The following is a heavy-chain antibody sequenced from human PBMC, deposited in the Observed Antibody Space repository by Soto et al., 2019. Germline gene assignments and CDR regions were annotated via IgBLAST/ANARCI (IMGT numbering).Heavy chain of an antibody. CDR2: IYHSGST. CDR3: ARGHYSNNEFDY. Sequence: SETLSLTCAVSGGSISSGGYSWSWIRQPPGKGLEWIGYIYHSGSTYYNPSLKSRVTISVDRSKNQFSLKLSSVTAADTAVYYWARGHYSNNEFDYWGQGTLVTVSS. CDR1: GGSISSGGYS. D-gene: IGHD4-4*01. V-gene: IGHV4-30-2*01. J-gene: IGHJ4*02.